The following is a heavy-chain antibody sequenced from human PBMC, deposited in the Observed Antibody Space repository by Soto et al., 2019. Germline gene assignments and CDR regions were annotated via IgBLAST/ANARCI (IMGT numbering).Heavy chain of an antibody. CDR1: GGTFSSYA. D-gene: IGHD3-3*01. Sequence: QVQLVQSGAEVKKPGSSVKVSCKASGGTFSSYAISWVRQAPGQGLEWMGGIIPIFGTANYAQKFQGRVTITADESPSTAYMELSSLRSEDTAVYYCATRITIFGVAPYGMDVWGQGTTVTVSS. V-gene: IGHV1-69*01. J-gene: IGHJ6*02. CDR2: IIPIFGTA. CDR3: ATRITIFGVAPYGMDV.